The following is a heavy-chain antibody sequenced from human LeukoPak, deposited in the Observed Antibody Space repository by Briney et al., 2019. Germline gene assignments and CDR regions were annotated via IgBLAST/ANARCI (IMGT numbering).Heavy chain of an antibody. J-gene: IGHJ5*02. CDR1: GGSMSSYY. CDR2: IYYTGPT. V-gene: IGHV4-59*01. D-gene: IGHD5-18*01. CDR3: ARYGYRYAGKWFDP. Sequence: SETLSLTCTVSGGSMSSYYWSWIRQSPGKGLEWIGYIYYTGPTNYNPSLKSRATISVDTSKKRFSLQLRSVTAADTAVHFCARYGYRYAGKWFDPWGQGILVTVSS.